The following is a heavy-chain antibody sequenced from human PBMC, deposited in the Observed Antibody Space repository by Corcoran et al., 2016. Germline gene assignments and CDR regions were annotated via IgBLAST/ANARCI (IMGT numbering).Heavy chain of an antibody. CDR3: ARAAHIGGYSYGVDY. CDR1: GFTFSSYS. Sequence: EVQLVESGGGLVQPGGSLRLSCAASGFTFSSYSMNWVRQAPGKGLEWVSYISSSSSTIYYADSVKGRFTISRDNAKNSLYLQMNSLRAEDTAVYYCARAAHIGGYSYGVDYWGQGTLVTVSS. CDR2: ISSSSSTI. D-gene: IGHD5-18*01. J-gene: IGHJ4*02. V-gene: IGHV3-48*04.